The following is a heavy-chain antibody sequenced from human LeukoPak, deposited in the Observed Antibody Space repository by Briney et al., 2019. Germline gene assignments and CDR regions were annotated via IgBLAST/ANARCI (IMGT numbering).Heavy chain of an antibody. Sequence: GGSLRLSCAASGFTFSTYAMHWVRQAPGKGLEWVAFIWPDGSKKYYADSVKGRFAISRENSKNTVYLQMNDLRPEDTALYFCAKISSSAESNFDYWGQGTLLTVSS. V-gene: IGHV3-30*02. CDR2: IWPDGSKK. J-gene: IGHJ4*02. D-gene: IGHD6-25*01. CDR1: GFTFSTYA. CDR3: AKISSSAESNFDY.